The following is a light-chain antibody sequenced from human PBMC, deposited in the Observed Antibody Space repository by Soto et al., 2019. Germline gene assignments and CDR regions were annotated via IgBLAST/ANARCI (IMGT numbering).Light chain of an antibody. J-gene: IGKJ4*01. CDR3: QQSYSTPT. V-gene: IGKV1-39*01. CDR2: ATS. Sequence: DIQMTQSPSSLSASVGDRITITCRASQSIITYLNWYQQTPGKAPKLLIYATSHLQRGVPLRFSGSGSATDFTLTISSLQPEDFATYYCQQSYSTPTFGGGTKVDIK. CDR1: QSIITY.